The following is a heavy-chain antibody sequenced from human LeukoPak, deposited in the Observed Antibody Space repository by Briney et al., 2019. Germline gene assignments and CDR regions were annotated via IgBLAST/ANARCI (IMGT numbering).Heavy chain of an antibody. CDR3: RKREVVMWVIVDEFQKGAWCFDS. CDR1: GFTLSNYG. J-gene: IGHJ4*02. Sequence: GGSLRLSCAASGFTLSNYGMSWVRQAPGKGLEWVAGISDSGGRTNYADSVKGRFTISRDNPKNTLYLQMNSLIAEDKAVYFCRKREVVMWVIVDEFQKGAWCFDSWGQGALVTVSS. CDR2: ISDSGGRT. V-gene: IGHV3-23*01. D-gene: IGHD2-15*01.